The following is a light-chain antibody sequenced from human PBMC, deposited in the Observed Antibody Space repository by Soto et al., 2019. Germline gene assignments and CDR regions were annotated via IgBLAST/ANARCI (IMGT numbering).Light chain of an antibody. CDR2: EGS. CDR3: CSYAGSSTYV. V-gene: IGLV2-23*01. Sequence: QSVVAQPASLSGSPWQSVTISCTWTRSVVGSYNLVSWYQQHPGKAPKLMIYEGSKRPSGVSNRFSGSKSGNTASLTISGLQAEDEADYYCCSYAGSSTYVFGTGTKVTVL. CDR1: RSVVGSYNL. J-gene: IGLJ1*01.